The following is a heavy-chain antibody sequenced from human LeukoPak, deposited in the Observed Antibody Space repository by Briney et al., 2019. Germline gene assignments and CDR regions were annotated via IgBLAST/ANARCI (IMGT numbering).Heavy chain of an antibody. V-gene: IGHV3-23*01. D-gene: IGHD3-10*01. CDR2: ISGSGGST. Sequence: GGSLRLSCAASGFTFSSYAMSWVRQAPGKGLEWVSTISGSGGSTSYSDSVKGRFTISRDNSKDTLYLQMNSLRAEDTAVYYCARDGSYSGSGSPSYYWGQGTLVTVSS. CDR3: ARDGSYSGSGSPSYY. J-gene: IGHJ4*02. CDR1: GFTFSSYA.